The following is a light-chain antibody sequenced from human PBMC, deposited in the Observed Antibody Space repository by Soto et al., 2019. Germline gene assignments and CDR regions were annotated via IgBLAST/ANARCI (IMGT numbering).Light chain of an antibody. CDR3: QHYGRSPTWT. CDR1: QSVSSSY. CDR2: AAS. V-gene: IGKV3-20*01. Sequence: EIVLTQSPGTLSLSPGERATLSCRASQSVSSSYLAWYQQKPGQAPRLLIYAASSRATGIPDRFSGSGSGTDFTLTISRLEPGDFAVYYCQHYGRSPTWTFGQGTKVDIK. J-gene: IGKJ1*01.